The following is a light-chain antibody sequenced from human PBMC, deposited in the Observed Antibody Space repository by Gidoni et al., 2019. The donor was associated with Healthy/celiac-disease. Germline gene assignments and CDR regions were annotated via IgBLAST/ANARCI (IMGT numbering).Light chain of an antibody. Sequence: EIVMTQSPATLSVSPGERAPLSCRASQSVNSNLAGYQQKPGQAPRLLIYGASTRPTGLPARFSGSGSGTEFTLTISSLQSEDFAVYYCQQYNNWPPYTFGQXTKLVIK. CDR3: QQYNNWPPYT. CDR1: QSVNSN. J-gene: IGKJ2*01. CDR2: GAS. V-gene: IGKV3-15*01.